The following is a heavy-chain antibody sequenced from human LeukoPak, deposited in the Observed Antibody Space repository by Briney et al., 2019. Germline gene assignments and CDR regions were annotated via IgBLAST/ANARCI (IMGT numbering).Heavy chain of an antibody. Sequence: PSETLSLTCTVSGGSISSGDYYWSWIRQPPGKGLEWIGEINHSGSTNYNPSLKSRVTISVDTSKNQFSLKLSSVTAADTAVYYCARASRKMVRGVNYFPYYFDYWGQGTPVTVSS. CDR3: ARASRKMVRGVNYFPYYFDY. D-gene: IGHD3-10*01. CDR1: GGSISSGDYY. CDR2: INHSGST. V-gene: IGHV4-39*07. J-gene: IGHJ4*02.